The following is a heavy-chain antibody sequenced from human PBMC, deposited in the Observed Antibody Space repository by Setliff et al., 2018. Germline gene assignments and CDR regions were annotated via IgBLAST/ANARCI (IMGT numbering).Heavy chain of an antibody. CDR1: GGSFSGYY. V-gene: IGHV4-34*01. CDR2: INHSGST. Sequence: SETLSLTCAVYGGSFSGYYWSWIRQPPGKGLEWIGEINHSGSTNYNPSLKSRVTISIDTSKNQFSLKLSSVTAADTAVYYCASLGMTTMMDWYYDLWGRGTLVTVSS. J-gene: IGHJ2*01. CDR3: ASLGMTTMMDWYYDL. D-gene: IGHD4-4*01.